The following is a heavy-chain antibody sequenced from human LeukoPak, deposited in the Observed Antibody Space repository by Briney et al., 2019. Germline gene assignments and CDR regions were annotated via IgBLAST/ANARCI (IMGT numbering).Heavy chain of an antibody. CDR1: GGSISSGGYY. CDR2: IYYSGST. Sequence: SQTLSLTCTVSGGSISSGGYYWSWLRQHPGKGLEWIGYIYYSGSTYYNPSLKSRVTISVDTSKNQFSLKLSSVTAADTAVYYCARDRGGSYFDAFDIWGQGTMVTVSS. D-gene: IGHD1-26*01. J-gene: IGHJ3*02. V-gene: IGHV4-31*03. CDR3: ARDRGGSYFDAFDI.